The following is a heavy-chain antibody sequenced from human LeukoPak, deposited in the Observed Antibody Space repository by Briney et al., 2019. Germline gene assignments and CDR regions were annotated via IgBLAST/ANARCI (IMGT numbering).Heavy chain of an antibody. D-gene: IGHD6-13*01. J-gene: IGHJ6*03. CDR1: GGTFSSYA. CDR2: IIPIFGTA. CDR3: ASSVRGRGAAAGSYYYYYYMDV. V-gene: IGHV1-69*06. Sequence: ASVKVSCKASGGTFSSYAISWVRQATGQGLEWMGGIIPIFGTANYAQKFQGRVTITADKSTSTAYMELSSLRSEDTAVYYCASSVRGRGAAAGSYYYYYYMDVWGKGTTVTVSS.